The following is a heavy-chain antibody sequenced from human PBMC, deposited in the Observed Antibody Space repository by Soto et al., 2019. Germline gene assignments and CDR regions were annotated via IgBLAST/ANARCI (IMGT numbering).Heavy chain of an antibody. CDR3: AKDSRAFCGGDCSKDY. CDR2: TSFSGGRT. J-gene: IGHJ4*02. Sequence: LRLSCAASGFIFSNYAMAWVRQGPGRGLEWVSTTSFSGGRTYYADSVKGRFTISRDNSNNTLFLQMSSLRAEDTAIYYCAKDSRAFCGGDCSKDYWGQGTLVTVSS. D-gene: IGHD2-21*02. CDR1: GFIFSNYA. V-gene: IGHV3-23*01.